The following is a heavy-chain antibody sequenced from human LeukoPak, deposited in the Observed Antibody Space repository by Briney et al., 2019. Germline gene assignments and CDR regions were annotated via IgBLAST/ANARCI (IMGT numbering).Heavy chain of an antibody. Sequence: GGSLRLSCAASGFTFSSYGMHWVRLAAGKGLEWVAVLGYDGSNKYYADSVKGRFTISRDNSKNTVYLQTNSLRAEDTAVYYCAREIAVAELYYFDYWGQGTLVTVSS. V-gene: IGHV3-33*01. J-gene: IGHJ4*02. CDR1: GFTFSSYG. CDR2: LGYDGSNK. CDR3: AREIAVAELYYFDY. D-gene: IGHD6-19*01.